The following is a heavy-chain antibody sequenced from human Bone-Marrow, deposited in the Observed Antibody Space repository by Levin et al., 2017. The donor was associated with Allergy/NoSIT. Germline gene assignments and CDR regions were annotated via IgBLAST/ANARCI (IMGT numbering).Heavy chain of an antibody. D-gene: IGHD6-19*01. Sequence: AGGSLRLSCAASGFTFDDYAMHWVRQAPGKGLEWVSGISWNSGSIGYADSVKGRFTISRDNAKNSLYLQMNSLRAEDTALYYCAKDSVPSGWYGYYYYGMDVWGQGTTVTVSS. V-gene: IGHV3-9*01. CDR1: GFTFDDYA. CDR2: ISWNSGSI. J-gene: IGHJ6*02. CDR3: AKDSVPSGWYGYYYYGMDV.